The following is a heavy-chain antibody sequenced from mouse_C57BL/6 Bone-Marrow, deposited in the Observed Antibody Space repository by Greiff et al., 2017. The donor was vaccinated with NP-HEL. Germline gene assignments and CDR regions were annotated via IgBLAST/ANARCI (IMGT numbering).Heavy chain of an antibody. CDR2: IDPSDSYT. CDR3: ARGYSKGAD. V-gene: IGHV1-69*01. J-gene: IGHJ3*01. Sequence: QVQLQQPGAELVMPGASVKLSCKASGYTFTSYWMHWVKQRPGQGLEWIGEIDPSDSYTNYNQKFKGKSTLTVDKSSSTAYMQLSSLTSEDSAVYYCARGYSKGADWGQGTLVTVSA. CDR1: GYTFTSYW. D-gene: IGHD2-5*01.